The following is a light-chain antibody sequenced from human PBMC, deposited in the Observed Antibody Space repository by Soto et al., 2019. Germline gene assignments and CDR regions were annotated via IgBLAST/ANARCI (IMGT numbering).Light chain of an antibody. V-gene: IGKV1-5*03. CDR3: QQYDSSVYT. CDR1: QSISSW. Sequence: DIQMTQSPSTLSASVGDRVTITCRASQSISSWLAWYQQKPGKAPKLLIYRASRLGNGVPSRFSGSGSGTECTLTISSLQPDDFATYYCQQYDSSVYTFGQGTKLEIK. J-gene: IGKJ2*01. CDR2: RAS.